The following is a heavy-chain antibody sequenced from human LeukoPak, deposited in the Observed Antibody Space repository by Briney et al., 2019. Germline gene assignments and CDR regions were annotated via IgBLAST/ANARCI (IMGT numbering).Heavy chain of an antibody. Sequence: SETLSLTCTVSGGSISISNYYWGWIRQPPGKGLEWIASIHYSETTYYNPSLKSRVTISVDTSKNHFSLKLSSVTAADTAVYYCASLNYYGSRDRYNWFDPWGQGTLVTVSS. CDR3: ASLNYYGSRDRYNWFDP. CDR1: GGSISISNYY. CDR2: IHYSETT. J-gene: IGHJ5*02. V-gene: IGHV4-39*02. D-gene: IGHD3-10*01.